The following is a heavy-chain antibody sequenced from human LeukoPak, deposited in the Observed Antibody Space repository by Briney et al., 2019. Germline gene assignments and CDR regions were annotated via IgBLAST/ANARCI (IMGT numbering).Heavy chain of an antibody. J-gene: IGHJ1*01. Sequence: SETLSLTCAVYGGSFSGYYWSWMRQPPGKGLEWIGEINHSGSTNYNPSLKSRVTISVDTSKNQFSLKLSSVTAADTAVYYCARSSGDSSGYYYVYFQHWGQGTLVTVSS. D-gene: IGHD3-22*01. CDR2: INHSGST. V-gene: IGHV4-34*01. CDR1: GGSFSGYY. CDR3: ARSSGDSSGYYYVYFQH.